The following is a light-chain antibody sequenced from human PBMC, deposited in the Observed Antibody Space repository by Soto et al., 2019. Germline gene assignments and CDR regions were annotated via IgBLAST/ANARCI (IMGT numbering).Light chain of an antibody. CDR2: EDD. Sequence: QSALTQPASVSASPGEPITISCTGTSSDVGSYRLVSWYQQHPGKAPKLIIYEDDERPSGVSNRFSGSKSCNTASLTISGLQAEDEADYYCSSYAGRSTFVVFGGGTKVTVL. J-gene: IGLJ2*01. CDR1: SSDVGSYRL. V-gene: IGLV2-23*01. CDR3: SSYAGRSTFVV.